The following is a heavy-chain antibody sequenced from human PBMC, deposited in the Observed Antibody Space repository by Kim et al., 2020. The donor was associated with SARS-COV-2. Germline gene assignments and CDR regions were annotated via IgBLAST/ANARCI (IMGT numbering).Heavy chain of an antibody. CDR2: SK. Sequence: SKYDADSVKGRFTISRDDSRNTVYLQMNSVRAEDTAVYFCAREPSTYFDYWGQGTLVTVSS. J-gene: IGHJ4*02. V-gene: IGHV3-66*01. CDR3: AREPSTYFDY.